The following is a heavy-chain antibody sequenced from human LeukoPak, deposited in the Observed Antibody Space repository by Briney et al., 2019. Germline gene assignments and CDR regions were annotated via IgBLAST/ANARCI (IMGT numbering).Heavy chain of an antibody. J-gene: IGHJ4*02. CDR2: IRYDGSNK. D-gene: IGHD3-10*01. V-gene: IGHV3-30*02. CDR1: GFTFSSYA. CDR3: ARDDGRAWFLDS. Sequence: PGGSLRLSCAASGFTFSSYAIHWVRQAPGKGLEWVAFIRYDGSNKYYADSVKGRFTISRDNSKNTLYLEMNSLRAEDTAVYYCARDDGRAWFLDSWGQGTLVTVSS.